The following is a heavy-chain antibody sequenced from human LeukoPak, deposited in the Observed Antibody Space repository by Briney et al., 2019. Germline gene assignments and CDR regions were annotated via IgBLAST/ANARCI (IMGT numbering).Heavy chain of an antibody. Sequence: PGGSLRLSCAASGFTVSSNYMSWVRQAPGKGLEWVSVIYSGGSTYYAGSVKGRFTISRDNSKNTLYLQMNSLRAEDTAVYYCARSAVVAATPYFDYWGQGTLVTVSS. J-gene: IGHJ4*02. D-gene: IGHD2-15*01. CDR3: ARSAVVAATPYFDY. CDR2: IYSGGST. V-gene: IGHV3-53*01. CDR1: GFTVSSNY.